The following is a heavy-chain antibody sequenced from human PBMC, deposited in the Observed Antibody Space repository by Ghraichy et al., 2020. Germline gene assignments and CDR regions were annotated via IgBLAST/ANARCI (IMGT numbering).Heavy chain of an antibody. D-gene: IGHD6-19*01. V-gene: IGHV4-61*01. Sequence: SETLSLTCTVSGGSVSSGSYYWSWIRQPPGKGLEWIGYIYYSGSTNYNPSLKSRVTISVDTSKNQFSLKLSSVTAADTAVYYCARGRRIAVANPRVGAFDIWGQGTMVTVSS. CDR1: GGSVSSGSYY. J-gene: IGHJ3*02. CDR3: ARGRRIAVANPRVGAFDI. CDR2: IYYSGST.